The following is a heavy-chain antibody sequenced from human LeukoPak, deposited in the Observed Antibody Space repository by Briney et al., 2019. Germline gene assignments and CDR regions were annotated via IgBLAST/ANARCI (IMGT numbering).Heavy chain of an antibody. V-gene: IGHV3-30*04. CDR3: ARVLDPRFGETGGRYYFDY. D-gene: IGHD3-10*01. CDR1: GFTFSSYA. Sequence: GGSLRLSCAASGFTFSSYAMHWVRQAPGKGLEWVAVISYDGSNKYYADSVKGRFTISRDNSKNTLYLQMNSLRAEDTAVYYCARVLDPRFGETGGRYYFDYWGQGTLVTVSS. J-gene: IGHJ4*02. CDR2: ISYDGSNK.